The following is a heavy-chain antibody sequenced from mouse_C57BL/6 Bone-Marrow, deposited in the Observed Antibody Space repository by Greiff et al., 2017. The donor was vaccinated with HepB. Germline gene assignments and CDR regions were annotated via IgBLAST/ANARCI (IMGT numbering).Heavy chain of an antibody. CDR1: GYAFSSSW. CDR2: IYPGDGDT. D-gene: IGHD4-1*01. Sequence: VQLQQSGPELVKPGASVKISCKASGYAFSSSWMNWVKQRPGKGLEWIGRIYPGDGDTNYNGKFKGKATLTADKPSSTAYMQLSSLTSEDSAVYFCASSGVWFAYWGQGTLVTVSA. J-gene: IGHJ3*01. V-gene: IGHV1-82*01. CDR3: ASSGVWFAY.